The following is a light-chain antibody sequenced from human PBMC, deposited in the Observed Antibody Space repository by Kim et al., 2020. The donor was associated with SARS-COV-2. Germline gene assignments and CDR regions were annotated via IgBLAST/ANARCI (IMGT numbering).Light chain of an antibody. CDR3: QQYNNWPRT. CDR2: GAS. J-gene: IGKJ1*01. Sequence: EIVMTQSPATLSVSPGERATLSCRASQSVSSNLAWYQQKPGQAPRLLIYGASTRATGLPARFSGSGSGTEFTLTISSLQSEDFAVYYCQQYNNWPRTFGQGTKVE. V-gene: IGKV3-15*01. CDR1: QSVSSN.